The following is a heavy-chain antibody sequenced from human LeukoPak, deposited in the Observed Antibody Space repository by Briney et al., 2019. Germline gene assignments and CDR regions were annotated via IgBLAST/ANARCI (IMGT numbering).Heavy chain of an antibody. CDR3: ARRPSGSYSNYFDY. D-gene: IGHD1-26*01. V-gene: IGHV4-59*08. CDR1: GGSISSYY. J-gene: IGHJ4*02. CDR2: IYYSGST. Sequence: SETLSLTCTVSGGSISSYYWSWIRQPPGKGLEWIGYIYYSGSTNYNPSLKSRVTISVDTSKNQFSLKLSSVTAADTAVYYCARRPSGSYSNYFDYWGQGTLVTVSS.